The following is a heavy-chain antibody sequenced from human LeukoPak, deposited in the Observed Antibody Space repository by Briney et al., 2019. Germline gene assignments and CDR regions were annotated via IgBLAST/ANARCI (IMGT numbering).Heavy chain of an antibody. D-gene: IGHD6-19*01. J-gene: IGHJ4*02. Sequence: GGSLRLSCVASGFIFGDYWMRWVRQAPGKGLEWVALISYDGSNKYYADSVKGRFTVSRDNSKNTFFLQMNSLRTEDTAMYYCARAPESYGSGWYGLYWGQGTLVTVSS. CDR3: ARAPESYGSGWYGLY. CDR1: GFIFGDYW. V-gene: IGHV3-30-3*01. CDR2: ISYDGSNK.